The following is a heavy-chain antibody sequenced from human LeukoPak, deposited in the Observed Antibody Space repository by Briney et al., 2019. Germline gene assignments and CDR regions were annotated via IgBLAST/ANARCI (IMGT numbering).Heavy chain of an antibody. D-gene: IGHD5-12*01. CDR3: AKSWQYNWFDS. CDR2: ISGSGGTT. CDR1: GFTFSSYA. Sequence: AGGSLSLSCVASGFTFSSYAMSWVRQAPGKGPEWVSDISGSGGTTYYAEAVKGRFTISRDNSKNTLYLQMNSLRAEDTALYYCAKSWQYNWFDSWGQGTLATVSS. V-gene: IGHV3-23*01. J-gene: IGHJ5*01.